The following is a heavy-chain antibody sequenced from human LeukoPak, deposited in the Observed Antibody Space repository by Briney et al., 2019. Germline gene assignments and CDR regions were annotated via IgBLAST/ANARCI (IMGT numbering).Heavy chain of an antibody. D-gene: IGHD4-17*01. J-gene: IGHJ4*02. Sequence: PSETLSLTCTVSGGSISSYYWSWIRQPPGKGLEWIGYIYYSGSTNYNPSLKSRVTISVDTSKNQFSLKLSSVTAADTAVYYCARGTYGRYFDYWGQGTLVTVSS. CDR3: ARGTYGRYFDY. V-gene: IGHV4-59*01. CDR2: IYYSGST. CDR1: GGSISSYY.